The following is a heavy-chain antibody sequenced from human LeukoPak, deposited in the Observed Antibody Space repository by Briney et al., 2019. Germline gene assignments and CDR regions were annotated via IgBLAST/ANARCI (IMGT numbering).Heavy chain of an antibody. CDR1: GFTVSINY. CDR3: ARGREYQLDFDY. V-gene: IGHV3-53*01. D-gene: IGHD2-2*01. CDR2: IYSGGST. Sequence: GGSLRLSSASFGFTVSINYMSTVRQAPGKGLEWVSVIYSGGSTYYADSVKARFTISRDNSKNTLYLQMNSLRAEDTAVYYCARGREYQLDFDYWGQGTLVTVSS. J-gene: IGHJ4*02.